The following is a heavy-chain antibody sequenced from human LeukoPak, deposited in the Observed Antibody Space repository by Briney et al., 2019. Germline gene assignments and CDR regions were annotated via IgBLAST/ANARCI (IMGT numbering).Heavy chain of an antibody. V-gene: IGHV4-39*01. D-gene: IGHD6-19*01. CDR2: IYYSGST. J-gene: IGHJ4*02. Sequence: PSETLSLTCTVSGGSISSSSYYWGWTRQPPGKGLEWIGSIYYSGSTYHKPSLKSRVTISLDTSKNQFSLKLSSVTAADTAVYYCAGQIAVAPVYFDYWGQGTLVTVSS. CDR1: GGSISSSSYY. CDR3: AGQIAVAPVYFDY.